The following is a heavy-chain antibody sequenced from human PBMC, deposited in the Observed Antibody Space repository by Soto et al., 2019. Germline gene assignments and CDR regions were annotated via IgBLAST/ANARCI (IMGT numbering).Heavy chain of an antibody. CDR1: GFTSSDAW. CDR3: TTDLWRIAVVVGSTGYFNP. J-gene: IGHJ5*02. V-gene: IGHV3-15*01. D-gene: IGHD2-15*01. CDR2: IKSKSDGGTT. Sequence: GGSLRLSCAASGFTSSDAWMSWVRQAPGKGLDWVGRIKSKSDGGTTEYAAPVRGRFTISRDDSKNTLYLQMNSLKTEDTAVYYCTTDLWRIAVVVGSTGYFNPWGQGTPVTVS.